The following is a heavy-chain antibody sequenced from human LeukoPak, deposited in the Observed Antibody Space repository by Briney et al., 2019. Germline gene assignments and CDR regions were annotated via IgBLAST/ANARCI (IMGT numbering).Heavy chain of an antibody. D-gene: IGHD3-22*01. CDR2: MNPNSGNT. Sequence: ASVKVSCKASGYTFTSYDINWVRQATGQGLEWMGWMNPNSGNTGYAQKFQGRVTITRNTSISTAYMELSSLRSEDTAVYYCARGPPLNYHFDKSGYDYWGQGTLVTVSS. CDR3: ARGPPLNYHFDKSGYDY. CDR1: GYTFTSYD. J-gene: IGHJ4*02. V-gene: IGHV1-8*03.